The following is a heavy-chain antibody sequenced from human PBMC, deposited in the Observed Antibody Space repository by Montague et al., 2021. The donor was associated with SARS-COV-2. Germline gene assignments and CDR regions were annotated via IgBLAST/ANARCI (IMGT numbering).Heavy chain of an antibody. CDR2: INHSGST. V-gene: IGHV4-39*07. J-gene: IGHJ4*02. Sequence: SETLSLTCTVSGGSIRSSDNYWSWIRQHPGKGLEWIGEINHSGSTNYNPSLKSRVTISVDTSKNQFSLKLSSVTAADTAVYYCARRSGEITLFGVVWRRAFDYWGQGTLVTVSS. D-gene: IGHD3-3*01. CDR1: GGSIRSSDNY. CDR3: ARRSGEITLFGVVWRRAFDY.